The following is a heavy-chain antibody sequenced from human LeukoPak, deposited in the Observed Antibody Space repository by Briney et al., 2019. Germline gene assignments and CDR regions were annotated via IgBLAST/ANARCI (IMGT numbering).Heavy chain of an antibody. J-gene: IGHJ3*02. D-gene: IGHD1-26*01. CDR1: GDSISGYY. Sequence: SETLSLTCTVSGDSISGYYWSWIRQPPGKGLEWIAFIESSGTTNYNPSLKSRVTISVDTSKNQFSLKLSSVTAADTAVYYCARHPPRGDGGKAFDIWGQGTMITVSS. CDR2: IESSGTT. CDR3: ARHPPRGDGGKAFDI. V-gene: IGHV4-59*08.